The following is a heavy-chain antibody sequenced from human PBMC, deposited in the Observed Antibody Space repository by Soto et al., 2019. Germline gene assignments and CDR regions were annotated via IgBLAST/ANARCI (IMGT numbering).Heavy chain of an antibody. CDR2: IIPIFGTA. CDR1: GGTFSSYA. V-gene: IGHV1-69*06. Sequence: GASVEVSCKASGGTFSSYAISWVRQAPGQGLEWMGGIIPIFGTANYAQKFQGRVTITADKSTSTAYMELSSLRSEDTAVYYCALVTIFGVVNWFDPWGQGTLVTVSS. J-gene: IGHJ5*02. CDR3: ALVTIFGVVNWFDP. D-gene: IGHD3-3*01.